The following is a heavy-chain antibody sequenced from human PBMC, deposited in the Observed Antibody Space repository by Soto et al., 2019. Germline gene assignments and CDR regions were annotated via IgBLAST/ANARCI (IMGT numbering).Heavy chain of an antibody. CDR1: GFTFSSYS. CDR2: ISSSSSTI. CDR3: ARGACSGGSCYSWNQYFDV. D-gene: IGHD2-15*01. J-gene: IGHJ4*02. Sequence: GGSLRLSCAASGFTFSSYSLNWVRQAPGKGLEWVSYISSSSSTIYFADPVRGRFTISRDNAKNSLYLQMNSLRAEDTAVYYCARGACSGGSCYSWNQYFDVWGQGTLVTVSS. V-gene: IGHV3-48*01.